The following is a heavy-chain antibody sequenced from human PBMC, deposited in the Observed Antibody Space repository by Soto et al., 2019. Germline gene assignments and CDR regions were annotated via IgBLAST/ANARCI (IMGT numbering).Heavy chain of an antibody. Sequence: LRLSCAASGFTFSNSWMHWVRQAPGKGLVWVSRINSDGRTTTHADSVQGRFTISRDNAKNTLYLQMNSLRAEDTAVYHCVRHTNSWYDYFDPWGQGTLVTVSS. J-gene: IGHJ5*02. CDR1: GFTFSNSW. D-gene: IGHD6-13*01. CDR2: INSDGRTT. V-gene: IGHV3-74*01. CDR3: VRHTNSWYDYFDP.